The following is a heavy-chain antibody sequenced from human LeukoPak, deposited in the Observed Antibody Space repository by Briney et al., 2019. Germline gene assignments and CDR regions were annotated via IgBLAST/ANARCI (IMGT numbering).Heavy chain of an antibody. CDR3: ARQAYGSGSWCDY. CDR1: GGSISSSSYY. D-gene: IGHD3-10*01. V-gene: IGHV4-39*07. CDR2: IYYSGST. J-gene: IGHJ4*02. Sequence: PSETLSLTCTVSGGSISSSSYYWGWIRQPPGKGLEWIGSIYYSGSTYYNPSLKSRVTISVDTSKNQFSLKLSSVTAADTAVYYCARQAYGSGSWCDYWGQGTLVTVSS.